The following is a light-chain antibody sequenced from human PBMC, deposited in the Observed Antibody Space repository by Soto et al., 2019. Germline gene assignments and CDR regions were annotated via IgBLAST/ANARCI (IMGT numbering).Light chain of an antibody. V-gene: IGKV3-20*01. CDR2: GAS. CDR3: QQYDNSPIT. J-gene: IGKJ5*01. CDR1: ESVSSK. Sequence: IVMTQSPATLSVSPRERATLSWRASESVSSKLAWYQQKPGQAPRLLIYGASSRATGIPDRFSGTGSETDFTLTISRLEPEDFAVYYCQQYDNSPITFGQGTRLEIK.